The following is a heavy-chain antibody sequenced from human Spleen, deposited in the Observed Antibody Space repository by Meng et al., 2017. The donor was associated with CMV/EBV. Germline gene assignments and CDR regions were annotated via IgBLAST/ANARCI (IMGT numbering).Heavy chain of an antibody. J-gene: IGHJ4*02. D-gene: IGHD3-3*01. CDR1: GGSISTSSYY. Sequence: GSLRLSCTVSGGSISTSSYYWGWIRQPPGKGLEWIGSISYSGSTYYTPSLKSRVTISLDTSKNQVSLKLSSVTAADTALYYCARDHRAYDFWSGYFYWGQGTLVTVSS. CDR3: ARDHRAYDFWSGYFY. CDR2: ISYSGST. V-gene: IGHV4-39*07.